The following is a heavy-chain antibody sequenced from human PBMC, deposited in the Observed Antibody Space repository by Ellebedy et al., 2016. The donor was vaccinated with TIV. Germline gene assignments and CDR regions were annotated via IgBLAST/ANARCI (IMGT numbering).Heavy chain of an antibody. J-gene: IGHJ4*02. Sequence: MPSETLSLTCSVSGGSVSSTRYYWAWIRQPPGKGLEYIGSVYYRGSPYYNPSFKSRVTLSADKSKNQFSLNLRTVTAADTAVYYCARIDAWQPIDDWGQGILVTISS. D-gene: IGHD2-21*01. CDR3: ARIDAWQPIDD. V-gene: IGHV4-39*01. CDR1: GGSVSSTRYY. CDR2: VYYRGSP.